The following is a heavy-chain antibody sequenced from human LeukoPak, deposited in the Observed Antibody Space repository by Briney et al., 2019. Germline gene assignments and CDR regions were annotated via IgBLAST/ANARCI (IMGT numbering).Heavy chain of an antibody. J-gene: IGHJ4*02. V-gene: IGHV4-59*01. CDR3: ARQRTRFDS. CDR2: IYDSGST. D-gene: IGHD3/OR15-3a*01. Sequence: SETLSLTCTVSGGSISSDYWSWIRQPLGKGLEWIGYIYDSGSTNYNPSLKSRVTISRDTSNNQFSLKLTSVTAADTAIYYCARQRTRFDSWGQGTLVTVSS. CDR1: GGSISSDY.